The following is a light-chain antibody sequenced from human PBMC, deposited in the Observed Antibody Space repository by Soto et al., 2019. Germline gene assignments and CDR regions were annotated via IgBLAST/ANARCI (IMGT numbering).Light chain of an antibody. CDR2: LNSDGSH. V-gene: IGLV4-69*01. Sequence: QPVLTQSPSASASLGASVKLTCTLSSGHSSYAIAWHQQQPMKGPRYLMKLNSDGSHSKGDGIPARFSGSSSGAERYLTISSLQSEDEADYYCQTWGTGIAVFGGGTQLTVL. CDR1: SGHSSYA. J-gene: IGLJ7*01. CDR3: QTWGTGIAV.